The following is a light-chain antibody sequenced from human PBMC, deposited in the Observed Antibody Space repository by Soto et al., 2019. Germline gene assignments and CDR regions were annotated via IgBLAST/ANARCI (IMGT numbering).Light chain of an antibody. Sequence: DIQMIQSPSSLSASVGDRVTITCRASQSISSYLNWYQQKPGKAPKLLIYAASSLQSGVPSRFSGSGSGKDFTLTISSLQPEDFAIYYCQQSYSTPNTFGGGTKVDIK. CDR3: QQSYSTPNT. V-gene: IGKV1-39*01. CDR1: QSISSY. CDR2: AAS. J-gene: IGKJ4*01.